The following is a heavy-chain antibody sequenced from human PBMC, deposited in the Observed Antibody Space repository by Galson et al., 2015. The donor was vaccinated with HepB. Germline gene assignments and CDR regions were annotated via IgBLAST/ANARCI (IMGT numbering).Heavy chain of an antibody. J-gene: IGHJ6*02. Sequence: SVKVSCKASGYTFTSYAMHWVRQAPGQRLEWMGWINAGNGNTKYSQKFQGRVTITRDTSASTAYMELNSLRAEDTAVYYCAKALSEWDIAYYYYYGMDVWGQGTTVTVSS. V-gene: IGHV1-3*01. CDR1: GYTFTSYA. CDR3: AKALSEWDIAYYYYYGMDV. D-gene: IGHD2-15*01. CDR2: INAGNGNT.